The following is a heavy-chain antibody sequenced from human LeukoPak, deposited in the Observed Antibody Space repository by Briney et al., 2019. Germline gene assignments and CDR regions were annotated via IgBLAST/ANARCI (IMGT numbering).Heavy chain of an antibody. Sequence: GGSLRLSCAASGFTFSSYSMNWFRQAPGKGLEWLSYISSSSSTIYYADSVKGRFTISRDNAKNSLYLQMNSLRAEDTAVYYCAELGITMIGGVWGKGTTVTISS. J-gene: IGHJ6*04. D-gene: IGHD3-10*02. CDR3: AELGITMIGGV. CDR1: GFTFSSYS. V-gene: IGHV3-48*01. CDR2: ISSSSSTI.